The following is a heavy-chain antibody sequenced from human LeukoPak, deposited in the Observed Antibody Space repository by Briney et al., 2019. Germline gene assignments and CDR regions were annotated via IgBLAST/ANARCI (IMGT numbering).Heavy chain of an antibody. CDR2: IYYSGST. J-gene: IGHJ4*02. D-gene: IGHD3-10*01. Sequence: PSETLSLTCTVSGGSISSYYWSWIRQPPGKGLEWIGYIYYSGSTNYNPSLKSRVTISVDTSKNQFSLKLSSVTAADTAVYYCARGVGGYYFDYWGQGTLVTFSS. CDR1: GGSISSYY. CDR3: ARGVGGYYFDY. V-gene: IGHV4-59*08.